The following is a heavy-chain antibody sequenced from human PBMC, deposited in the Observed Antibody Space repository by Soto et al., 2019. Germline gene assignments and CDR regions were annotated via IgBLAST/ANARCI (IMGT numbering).Heavy chain of an antibody. Sequence: QITLKESGPTLVKPTQTLTLTCTFSGFSLSTSGVGVGWIRQPPGKALEWLAFIYWDDDKRYSPSLKSRPTITKDXXKXQXALTLTNMDPVDTATYYCAHTGLQIVVVTATPYFDYWGQGTLVTVSS. D-gene: IGHD2-21*02. V-gene: IGHV2-5*02. CDR1: GFSLSTSGVG. CDR3: AHTGLQIVVVTATPYFDY. J-gene: IGHJ4*02. CDR2: IYWDDDK.